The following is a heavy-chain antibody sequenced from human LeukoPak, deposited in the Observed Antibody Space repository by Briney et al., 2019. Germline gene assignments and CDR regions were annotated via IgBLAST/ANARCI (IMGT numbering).Heavy chain of an antibody. Sequence: SVKVSCKASGGTFSSYAISWVRQAPGQGLEWMGGIIPISGTANYAQKFQGRVTITADESTSTAYMELSSLRSEDTAVYYCARAYGDYSWSGGMDVWGQGTTVTVS. CDR2: IIPISGTA. CDR1: GGTFSSYA. J-gene: IGHJ6*02. V-gene: IGHV1-69*13. D-gene: IGHD4-17*01. CDR3: ARAYGDYSWSGGMDV.